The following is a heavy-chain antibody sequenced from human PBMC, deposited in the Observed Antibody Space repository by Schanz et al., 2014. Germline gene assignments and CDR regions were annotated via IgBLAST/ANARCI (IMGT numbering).Heavy chain of an antibody. CDR2: FDAHDGRA. V-gene: IGHV3-23*01. J-gene: IGHJ4*02. CDR3: AKNQYDDGDLSSFYFDF. D-gene: IGHD2-21*01. Sequence: EVQLLESGGGLVQPGGSLRLSCEASGFSFGNYGMSWVRQAPGKGLEWVAGFDAHDGRAYYADSAKGRFTISRDNSKSTLYVEMISLRPEDTAIYYCAKNQYDDGDLSSFYFDFWGQGTLVTVSS. CDR1: GFSFGNYG.